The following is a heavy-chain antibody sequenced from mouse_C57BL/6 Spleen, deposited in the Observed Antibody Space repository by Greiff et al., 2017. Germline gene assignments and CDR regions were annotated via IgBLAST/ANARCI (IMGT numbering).Heavy chain of an antibody. CDR1: GFTFSDAW. D-gene: IGHD2-14*01. V-gene: IGHV6-6*01. CDR2: IRNKANNHAT. CDR3: TRLPYRRYEGGFAY. J-gene: IGHJ3*01. Sequence: EVQGVESGGGLVQPGGSMKLSCAASGFTFSDAWMDWVRQSPGKGLEWVAEIRNKANNHATYYAESVKGRFTISRDDSKSSVYLQMNSLRAEDTGIYYCTRLPYRRYEGGFAYWGQGTLVTVSA.